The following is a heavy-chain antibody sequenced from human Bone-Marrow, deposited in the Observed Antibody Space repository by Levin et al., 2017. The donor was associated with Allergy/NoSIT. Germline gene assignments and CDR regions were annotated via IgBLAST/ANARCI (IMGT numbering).Heavy chain of an antibody. CDR3: ARSHHVMPMYADY. Sequence: ASVKVSCKASGYTFTNYGLIWVRQAPGQGLEWMGWISTYNGHTSYAQKFQDRVTMSRDTSTSTVFMELRGLTSDDSAVFFCARSHHVMPMYADYWGQGTLVTVSS. J-gene: IGHJ4*02. D-gene: IGHD2/OR15-2a*01. V-gene: IGHV1-18*01. CDR2: ISTYNGHT. CDR1: GYTFTNYG.